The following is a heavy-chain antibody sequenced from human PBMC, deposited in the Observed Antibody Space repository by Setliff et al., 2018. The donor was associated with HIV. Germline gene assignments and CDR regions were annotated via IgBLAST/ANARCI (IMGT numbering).Heavy chain of an antibody. CDR1: GYNFSTYG. Sequence: ASVKVSCKASGYNFSTYGISWVRQTPGQGLERMGWISPYNGNTKYAQKFQGRVTMSTDTSTSTAYMEVRSLRSDDTAVYYCARDLRGFNNWFDPWGQGTLVTVSS. CDR2: ISPYNGNT. D-gene: IGHD3-9*01. V-gene: IGHV1-18*01. J-gene: IGHJ5*02. CDR3: ARDLRGFNNWFDP.